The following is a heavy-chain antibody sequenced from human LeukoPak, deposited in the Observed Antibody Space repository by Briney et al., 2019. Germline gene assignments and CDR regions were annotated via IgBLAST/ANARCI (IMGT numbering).Heavy chain of an antibody. CDR2: ISYDGSNK. D-gene: IGHD3-10*01. V-gene: IGHV3-30*18. CDR1: GFTFSSYG. J-gene: IGHJ4*02. Sequence: GGSLRLSCAASGFTFSSYGMHWVRQAPGKGLEWVAVISYDGSNKYYADSVKGRFTISRDNCKNTLYLQMNSLRAEDTAVYYCAKDSILWFGEPTPEYDYWGQGTLVTVSS. CDR3: AKDSILWFGEPTPEYDY.